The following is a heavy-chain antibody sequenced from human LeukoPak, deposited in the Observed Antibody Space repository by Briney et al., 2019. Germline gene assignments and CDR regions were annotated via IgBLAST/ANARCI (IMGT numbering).Heavy chain of an antibody. D-gene: IGHD5-18*01. CDR2: IGSTTSPI. Sequence: GGSLRLSCAASGFTFSTSGMNWVRQAPGKGLEWVSYIGSTTSPIYHADSVKGRFTISRDNAKNSLFLQMNSLRVEDTAVYYCARGPGYSYGYYHWFDPWGQGTLVTVSS. CDR1: GFTFSTSG. J-gene: IGHJ5*02. V-gene: IGHV3-48*01. CDR3: ARGPGYSYGYYHWFDP.